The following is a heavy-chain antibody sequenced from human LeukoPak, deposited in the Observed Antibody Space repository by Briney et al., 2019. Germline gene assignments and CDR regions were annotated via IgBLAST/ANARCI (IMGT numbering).Heavy chain of an antibody. CDR2: IYYSGST. Sequence: SQTLSLTCTVSGGSISSGDYYWSWIRQPPGKGLEWIGYIYYSGSTYYNPSLKSRVTISVDTSKNQFSLKLSSVTAADTAVYYCDKRGQFWGGYPNWFDPWGLGTLVTVSS. CDR1: GGSISSGDYY. J-gene: IGHJ5*02. D-gene: IGHD3-3*02. V-gene: IGHV4-30-4*08. CDR3: DKRGQFWGGYPNWFDP.